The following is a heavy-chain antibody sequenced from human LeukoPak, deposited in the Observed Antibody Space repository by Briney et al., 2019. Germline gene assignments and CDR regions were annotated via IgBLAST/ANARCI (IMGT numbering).Heavy chain of an antibody. V-gene: IGHV3-7*04. J-gene: IGHJ4*02. Sequence: GGSLRLSCAPPKFTFSDYWMTWVRQAPGKGPEWVAYMNLRGNDKKYMACVKGRFTISRDNAKNSLYLQMTSLRVDDTVVYYCARGTYYYEFWGQGTLVTVSS. D-gene: IGHD3-22*01. CDR3: ARGTYYYEF. CDR2: MNLRGNDK. CDR1: KFTFSDYW.